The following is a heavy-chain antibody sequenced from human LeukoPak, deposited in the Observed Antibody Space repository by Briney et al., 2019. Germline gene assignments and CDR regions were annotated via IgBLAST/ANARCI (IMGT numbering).Heavy chain of an antibody. CDR1: GYSFTNFW. Sequence: GESLKISCKGSGYSFTNFWIGWVRQMPGKGLEWMGIIYPGDSDTRYSPSFQGQVTISADKSTSTASVQWSTLKAPDTAMYSGARRGELPLDYWGQGTLVTVSS. V-gene: IGHV5-51*01. CDR2: IYPGDSDT. D-gene: IGHD1-26*01. J-gene: IGHJ4*02. CDR3: ARRGELPLDY.